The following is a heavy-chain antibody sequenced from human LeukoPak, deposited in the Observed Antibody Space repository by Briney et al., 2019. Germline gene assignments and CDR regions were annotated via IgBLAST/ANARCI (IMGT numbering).Heavy chain of an antibody. CDR3: AKNYYSIAMSVGPWFDP. CDR1: GFSFSNYG. CDR2: ISASGGST. J-gene: IGHJ5*02. D-gene: IGHD6-19*01. Sequence: GGSLRLSCAASGFSFSNYGMTWVRQAPGRGLEWVSYISASGGSTYYADSETGRFTISRDNSKNTLYLQMNSLRAEDSAVYYCAKNYYSIAMSVGPWFDPWGQGTLVTVSS. V-gene: IGHV3-23*01.